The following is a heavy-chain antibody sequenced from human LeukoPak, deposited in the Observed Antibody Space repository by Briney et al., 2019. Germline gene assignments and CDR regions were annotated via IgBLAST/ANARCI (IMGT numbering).Heavy chain of an antibody. J-gene: IGHJ4*02. Sequence: GRSLRLSCAASGFTFDDYAMHWVRQAPGKGLEWVAVISYDGSNKYYADSVKGRFTISRDNSKNTLYLQMNSLRAEDTAVYYCAKDGGVRGVSPKEVVPPDYWGQGTLVTVSS. CDR3: AKDGGVRGVSPKEVVPPDY. D-gene: IGHD3-10*01. CDR1: GFTFDDYA. CDR2: ISYDGSNK. V-gene: IGHV3-30*18.